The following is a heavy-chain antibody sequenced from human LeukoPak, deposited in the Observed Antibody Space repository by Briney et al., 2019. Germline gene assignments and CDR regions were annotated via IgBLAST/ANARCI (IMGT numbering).Heavy chain of an antibody. D-gene: IGHD3-10*01. J-gene: IGHJ4*02. CDR3: ARISGTAPRY. CDR2: IQQHGSET. Sequence: SGGSLRLSCEGSGFTFSNYWMSWVRQAPGKGLEWVANIQQHGSETYYGDSVKGRFTISRDNAKNSLYLQMNSLRAEDTAIYYCARISGTAPRYWGQGTPVIVSS. CDR1: GFTFSNYW. V-gene: IGHV3-7*01.